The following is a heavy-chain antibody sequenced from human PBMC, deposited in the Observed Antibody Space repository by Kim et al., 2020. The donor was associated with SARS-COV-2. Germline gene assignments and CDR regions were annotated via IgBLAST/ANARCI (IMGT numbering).Heavy chain of an antibody. V-gene: IGHV4-34*01. J-gene: IGHJ3*02. D-gene: IGHD5-12*01. Sequence: YNPSLNRRVTIAVDTSKNETSLRLSSVTAADTALYYCARDPDIVASDAFDIWGQGTMVIVSS. CDR3: ARDPDIVASDAFDI.